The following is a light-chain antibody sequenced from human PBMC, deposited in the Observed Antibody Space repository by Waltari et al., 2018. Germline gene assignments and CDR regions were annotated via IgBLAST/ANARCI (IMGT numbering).Light chain of an antibody. J-gene: IGLJ3*02. CDR3: TSYTTRRTWV. V-gene: IGLV2-14*01. CDR2: EVR. Sequence: QSALTQPASVSGSPGQSITISCTGTSSDDRAYDYVSWYQQKPGKAPQLIIYEVRDRPLAVPNRFSGSKSGYTAFLTISGRQAEDEADYYCTSYTTRRTWVFGGGTKRTVL. CDR1: SSDDRAYDY.